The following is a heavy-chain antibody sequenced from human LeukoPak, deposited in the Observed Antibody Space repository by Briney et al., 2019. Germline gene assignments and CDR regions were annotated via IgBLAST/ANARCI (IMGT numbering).Heavy chain of an antibody. Sequence: GGSLRLSCAASGFTFSSYAMSWVRQAPGKGLEWVSAISGSGGSTYYADSVKGRFTFSRDNSKNTLYLQMNSLRAEDTAVYYCAKDQILTGYYNAKNYYYYYGMDVWGKGTTVTVSS. CDR1: GFTFSSYA. J-gene: IGHJ6*04. V-gene: IGHV3-23*01. CDR3: AKDQILTGYYNAKNYYYYYGMDV. CDR2: ISGSGGST. D-gene: IGHD3-9*01.